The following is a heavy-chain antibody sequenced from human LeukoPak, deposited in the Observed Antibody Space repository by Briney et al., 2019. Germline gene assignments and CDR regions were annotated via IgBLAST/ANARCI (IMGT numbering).Heavy chain of an antibody. CDR2: IYTSGST. CDR3: AGTSSRGRGY. D-gene: IGHD2-2*01. CDR1: GGSISSGSYY. V-gene: IGHV4-61*02. Sequence: TXSLTCTVSGGSISSGSYYWSWIRQPAGKGLEWIGRIYTSGSTNYNPSLKSRVTISVDTSKNQFSLKLSSVTAADTAVYYCAGTSSRGRGYWGQGTLVTVSS. J-gene: IGHJ4*02.